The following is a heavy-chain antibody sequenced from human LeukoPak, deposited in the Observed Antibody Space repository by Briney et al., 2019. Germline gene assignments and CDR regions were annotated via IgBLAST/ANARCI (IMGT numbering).Heavy chain of an antibody. D-gene: IGHD3-10*01. J-gene: IGHJ4*02. Sequence: SETLSLTCTVSGGSISSSSYYWGWIRQPPGKGLEWIGSINYSGSTYYNPSLKSRVTISVDTSKNQFSLKLSSVTAADMAVYYCARPGPGAVEVYFDYWGQGTLVTVSS. CDR2: INYSGST. CDR1: GGSISSSSYY. CDR3: ARPGPGAVEVYFDY. V-gene: IGHV4-39*01.